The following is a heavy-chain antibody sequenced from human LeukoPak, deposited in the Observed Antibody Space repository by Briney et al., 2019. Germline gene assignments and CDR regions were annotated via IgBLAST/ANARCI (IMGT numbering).Heavy chain of an antibody. V-gene: IGHV4-30-2*01. CDR1: GGSISSRGYY. J-gene: IGHJ4*02. CDR2: IYHSGST. D-gene: IGHD4-23*01. CDR3: ARDYRRGYGGNSRLFDY. Sequence: ETSETLSLTCTVSGGSISSRGYYWSWIRQPPGKGLEWIGYIYHSGSTYYSPSLKSQVTISVDRSKNQFSLKLSSVTAADTAVYYCARDYRRGYGGNSRLFDYWGQGTLVTVSS.